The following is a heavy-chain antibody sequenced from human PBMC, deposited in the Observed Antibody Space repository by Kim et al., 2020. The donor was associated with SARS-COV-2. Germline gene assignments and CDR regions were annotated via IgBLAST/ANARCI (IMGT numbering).Heavy chain of an antibody. CDR3: AKEGYGSGYFDY. CDR2: I. J-gene: IGHJ4*02. Sequence: IGYADSVKGQFTISRDNAKNSLYLKMNSLRAEDTALYYCAKEGYGSGYFDYWGQGTLVTVSS. V-gene: IGHV3-9*01. D-gene: IGHD3-10*01.